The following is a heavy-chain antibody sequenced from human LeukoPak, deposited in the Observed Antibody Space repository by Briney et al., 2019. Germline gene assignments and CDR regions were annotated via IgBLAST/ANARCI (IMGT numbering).Heavy chain of an antibody. CDR3: ARGNYYGSGSYPYYYYGMDV. D-gene: IGHD3-10*01. V-gene: IGHV1-69*04. J-gene: IGHJ6*02. CDR1: DYTFTSYA. Sequence: SVKVSCKASDYTFTSYAISWVRQAPGQGLEWVGRIIPILGISNYAQKFQGRVTITADKSTSTAYMELSSLRSEDTAVYYCARGNYYGSGSYPYYYYGMDVWGQGTTVTVSS. CDR2: IIPILGIS.